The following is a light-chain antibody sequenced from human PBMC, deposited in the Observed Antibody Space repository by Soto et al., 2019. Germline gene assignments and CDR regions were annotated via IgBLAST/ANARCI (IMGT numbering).Light chain of an antibody. CDR2: EVR. V-gene: IGLV2-14*03. J-gene: IGLJ1*01. CDR3: SSYTSSSTRV. CDR1: SSDVGAYDF. Sequence: QSVLTQPASVSGSPGQSITISCTGTSSDVGAYDFVSWYQQHPDKAPKLMIYEVRNRPSGVSNRFSGSKSVNTATLTVSGLQDEDEADYYCSSYTSSSTRVFGTGTKVTVL.